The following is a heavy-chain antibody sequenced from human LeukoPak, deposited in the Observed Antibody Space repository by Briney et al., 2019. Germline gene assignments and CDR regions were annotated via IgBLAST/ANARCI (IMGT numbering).Heavy chain of an antibody. V-gene: IGHV1-24*01. CDR2: FDPEDGET. Sequence: GASVKVSCKVSGYTLTGLSMHWVRQAPGKGLEWMGGFDPEDGETIYAQKFQGRVTMTRNTSISTAYMEMSSLRSEDTAVYYCARELDGSGSYSYWGQGTLVTVSS. CDR1: GYTLTGLS. J-gene: IGHJ4*02. D-gene: IGHD3-10*01. CDR3: ARELDGSGSYSY.